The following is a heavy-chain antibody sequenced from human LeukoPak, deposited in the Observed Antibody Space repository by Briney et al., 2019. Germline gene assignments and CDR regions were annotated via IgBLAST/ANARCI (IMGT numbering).Heavy chain of an antibody. CDR1: GGSISSYY. V-gene: IGHV4-59*01. Sequence: SETLSLTCTVSGGSISSYYWSWIRQPPGKGLEWIGYIYYSGSTNYNPSLKSRVTISVDTSKNQFSLKLNSVTAADTAVYYCARALLRPWFDPWGQGTQVTVSS. CDR2: IYYSGST. J-gene: IGHJ5*02. CDR3: ARALLRPWFDP. D-gene: IGHD3-22*01.